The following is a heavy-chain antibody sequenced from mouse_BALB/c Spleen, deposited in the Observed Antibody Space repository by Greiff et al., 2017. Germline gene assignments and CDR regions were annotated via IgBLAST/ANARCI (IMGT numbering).Heavy chain of an antibody. D-gene: IGHD1-1*01. CDR3: ARSDYYGSSSFAY. V-gene: IGHV1S56*01. CDR1: GYTFTSYY. Sequence: VKLQESGPELVKPGASVRISCKASGYTFTSYYIHWVKQRPGQGLEWIGWIYPGNVNTKYNEKFKGKATLTADKSSSTAYMQLSSLTSEDSAVYFCARSDYYGSSSFAYWGQGTLVTVSA. J-gene: IGHJ3*01. CDR2: IYPGNVNT.